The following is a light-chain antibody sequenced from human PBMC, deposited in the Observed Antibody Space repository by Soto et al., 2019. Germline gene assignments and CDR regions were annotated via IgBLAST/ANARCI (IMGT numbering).Light chain of an antibody. CDR3: QQRSNWPLT. V-gene: IGKV3-11*01. CDR2: DAS. CDR1: QSVSSY. J-gene: IGKJ4*01. Sequence: EIVLTQSPATLSLSPGERATLSCRASQSVSSYLAWYQQKPGQPPRLLIYDASNRATGIPVRFSGSGSGTDFTLTISSLESEEFAVYYCQQRSNWPLTFGGGTKVEFK.